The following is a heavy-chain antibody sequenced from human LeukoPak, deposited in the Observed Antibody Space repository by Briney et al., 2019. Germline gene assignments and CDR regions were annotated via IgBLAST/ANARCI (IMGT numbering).Heavy chain of an antibody. Sequence: ASVKVSCKASGYTFTGYYMHWVRQAPGQGLEWMGWMNPNSGNTGYAQKFQGRVTITRNTSISTAYMELSSLRSEDTAVYYCARGYCTSTSCHFDYWGQGTLVTVSS. CDR1: GYTFTGYY. CDR3: ARGYCTSTSCHFDY. J-gene: IGHJ4*02. CDR2: MNPNSGNT. V-gene: IGHV1-8*03. D-gene: IGHD2-2*01.